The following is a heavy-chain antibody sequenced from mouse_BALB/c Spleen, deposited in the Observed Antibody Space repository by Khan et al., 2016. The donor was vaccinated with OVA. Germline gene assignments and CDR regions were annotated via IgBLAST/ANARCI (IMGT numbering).Heavy chain of an antibody. CDR3: ARSYFYGYYFDQ. V-gene: IGHV5-17*02. J-gene: IGHJ2*01. CDR2: ISGDSNTI. CDR1: GFTFSSFG. Sequence: EVELVESGGGLVQPGGSRKLSCVASGFTFSSFGMHWVRQAPEKGLEWVAYISGDSNTIYYTDTVMGRFTISRDNPKNTLFLQMTSLRSEDMAMYYCARSYFYGYYFDQWAKAPLSQSPQ. D-gene: IGHD1-1*01.